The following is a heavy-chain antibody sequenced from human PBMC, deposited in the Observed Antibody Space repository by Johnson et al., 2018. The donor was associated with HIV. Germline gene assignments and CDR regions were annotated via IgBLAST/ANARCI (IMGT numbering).Heavy chain of an antibody. Sequence: VQLVESGGGLVKPGGSLRLSCAASGFTFTNAWMTWVRQAPGKGLEWVGRIKSKTDGGTTDYAAPVKARFTISRDDSKNTLYLKMNSLKTEDTAVYYCTTSSPPYYNFWGGYGAFDLWGQGTMVTVSS. CDR1: GFTFTNAW. D-gene: IGHD3-3*01. J-gene: IGHJ3*01. CDR2: IKSKTDGGTT. CDR3: TTSSPPYYNFWGGYGAFDL. V-gene: IGHV3-15*01.